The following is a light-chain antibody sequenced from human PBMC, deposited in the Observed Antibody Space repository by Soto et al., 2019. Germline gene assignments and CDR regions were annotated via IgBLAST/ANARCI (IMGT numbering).Light chain of an antibody. CDR3: QHYNSYSWT. CDR1: QSISSW. Sequence: DIQMTQSPSTLSASVGDRVTITCRASQSISSWLAWYQQKPGKAPKLLISQASSLESGVPSRFSGSGSETEFTLTISGLQPDDFASYYCQHYNSYSWTFGQGTKVDIK. V-gene: IGKV1-5*03. CDR2: QAS. J-gene: IGKJ1*01.